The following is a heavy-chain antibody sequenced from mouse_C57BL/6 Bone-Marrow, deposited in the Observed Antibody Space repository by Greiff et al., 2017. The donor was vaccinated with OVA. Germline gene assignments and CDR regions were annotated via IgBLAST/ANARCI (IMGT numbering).Heavy chain of an antibody. CDR2: IYPRSGNT. CDR1: GYTFTSYG. CDR3: ARSRVRRYYAMDY. Sequence: QVQLQQSGAELARPGASVKLSCKASGYTFTSYGISWVKQRTGQGLEWIGEIYPRSGNTYYNEKFKGKATVTADKSSSTAYMELRSVTSEDSAVYFCARSRVRRYYAMDYWGQGTSVTVSS. J-gene: IGHJ4*01. V-gene: IGHV1-81*01. D-gene: IGHD2-5*01.